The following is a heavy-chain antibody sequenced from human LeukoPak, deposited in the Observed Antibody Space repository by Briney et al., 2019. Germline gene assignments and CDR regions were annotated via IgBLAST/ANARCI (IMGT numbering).Heavy chain of an antibody. Sequence: GGSLRLSCAASGFTFSSYGMRWVRQAPGKGLEWVAVIWFDRSNKYYADSVKGRFTISRDNSKNTLYLQMNSLRAEDTAVYFCAKRGVVIRVILVGFHKEAYYFDSWGQGALVTVSS. CDR3: AKRGVVIRVILVGFHKEAYYFDS. J-gene: IGHJ4*02. CDR1: GFTFSSYG. D-gene: IGHD3-22*01. CDR2: IWFDRSNK. V-gene: IGHV3-33*06.